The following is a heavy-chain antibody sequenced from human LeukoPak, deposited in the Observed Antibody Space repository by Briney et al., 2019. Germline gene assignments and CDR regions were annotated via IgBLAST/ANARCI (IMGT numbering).Heavy chain of an antibody. CDR3: AIILGYCSSTSCYRGDYMDV. D-gene: IGHD2-2*01. CDR2: ISGSGGST. CDR1: GFTFSSYA. V-gene: IGHV3-23*01. J-gene: IGHJ6*03. Sequence: GGSLRLSCAASGFTFSSYAMSWVRQAPGKGPEWVSAISGSGGSTYYADSVKGRFTTSRDNSKNTLYLQMNSLRAEDTAVYYCAIILGYCSSTSCYRGDYMDVWGKGTTATVSS.